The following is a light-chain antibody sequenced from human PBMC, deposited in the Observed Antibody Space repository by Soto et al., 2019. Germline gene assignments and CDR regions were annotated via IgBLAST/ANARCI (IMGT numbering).Light chain of an antibody. CDR2: DNS. Sequence: QSVLTQPPSLSGAPGQRVTISCTGSRSNIGAGYDVHWYQHLPGTTPKVLIFDNSNRPSGVPDRFSGSKSGTSASLAITGLQAEDEAVYYCHSYDVSLRGPAFGGGTKVTVL. CDR1: RSNIGAGYD. J-gene: IGLJ2*01. CDR3: HSYDVSLRGPA. V-gene: IGLV1-40*01.